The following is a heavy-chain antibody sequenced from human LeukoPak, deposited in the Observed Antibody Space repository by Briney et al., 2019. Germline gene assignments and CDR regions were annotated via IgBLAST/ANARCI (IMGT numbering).Heavy chain of an antibody. Sequence: SETLSLTCTVSGGSISSYYWSWIRQPAGKGLEWIGRIYTSGSTNYNPSLKSRVTMSVDTSKNQFSLKLSSVTAADTAVYYCARDTTLRGNYGWFDPWGQGTLVTVSS. CDR1: GGSISSYY. CDR2: IYTSGST. D-gene: IGHD1-7*01. V-gene: IGHV4-4*07. CDR3: ARDTTLRGNYGWFDP. J-gene: IGHJ5*02.